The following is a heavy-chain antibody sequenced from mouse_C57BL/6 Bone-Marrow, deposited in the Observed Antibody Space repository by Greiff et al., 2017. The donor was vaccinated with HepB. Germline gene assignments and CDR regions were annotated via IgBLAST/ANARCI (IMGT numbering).Heavy chain of an antibody. J-gene: IGHJ2*01. CDR1: GFTFSDAW. V-gene: IGHV6-6*01. Sequence: EVKLVESGGGLVQPGGSMKLSCAASGFTFSDAWMDWVRQSPEKGLEWVAEIRNKANNHATYYAESVKGRFTISRDDSKSSVYLQMNSLRAEDTGIYYCTAVVATGYFDYWGQGTTLTVSS. CDR2: IRNKANNHAT. CDR3: TAVVATGYFDY. D-gene: IGHD1-1*01.